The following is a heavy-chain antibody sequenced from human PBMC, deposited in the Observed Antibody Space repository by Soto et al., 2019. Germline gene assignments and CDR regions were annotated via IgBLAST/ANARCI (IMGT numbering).Heavy chain of an antibody. D-gene: IGHD2-2*01. CDR2: INSDGSTI. J-gene: IGHJ4*02. CDR3: AKDSHWAIISTTHDY. CDR1: GFTFSSYW. Sequence: PGGSLRLSCAASGFTFSSYWVHWVRQDPGKGLVWVSRINSDGSTISYADSVKGRFTISRDNAKNTLYLQMNSLRAEDTAIYYSAKDSHWAIISTTHDYWGQGTRVTGSS. V-gene: IGHV3-74*01.